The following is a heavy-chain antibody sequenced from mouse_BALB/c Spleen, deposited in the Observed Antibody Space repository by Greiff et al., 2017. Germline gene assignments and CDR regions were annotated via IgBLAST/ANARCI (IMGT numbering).Heavy chain of an antibody. D-gene: IGHD1-1*01. Sequence: EVQVVESGGGLVKPGGSLKLSCAASGFTFSSYAMSWVRQTPEKRLEWVASISSGGSTYYPDSVKGRFTISRDNARNILYLQMSSLRSEDTAMYYCARSSHYGRKAMGYWGEGNSVTVSS. V-gene: IGHV5-6-5*01. CDR1: GFTFSSYA. J-gene: IGHJ4*01. CDR3: ARSSHYGRKAMGY. CDR2: ISSGGST.